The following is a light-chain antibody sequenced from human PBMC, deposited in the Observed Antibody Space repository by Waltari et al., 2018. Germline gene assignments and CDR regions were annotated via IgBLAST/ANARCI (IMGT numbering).Light chain of an antibody. CDR1: SSDVGFYNY. J-gene: IGLJ1*01. CDR2: EVS. Sequence: QSALTQPASVSGSPGQSITISCTGASSDVGFYNYVSWYQQHPGKVPKPMIYEVSNRPQGFSNRFSGSKSGNTASLTISGLQAEDEADYYCSSYTSSSTLVFGTGTKVTVL. CDR3: SSYTSSSTLV. V-gene: IGLV2-14*01.